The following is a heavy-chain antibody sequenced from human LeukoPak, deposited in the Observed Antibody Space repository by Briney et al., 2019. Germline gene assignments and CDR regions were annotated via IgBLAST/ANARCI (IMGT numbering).Heavy chain of an antibody. V-gene: IGHV4-38-2*01. CDR1: GYSISSGYY. J-gene: IGHJ4*02. CDR3: ARGGYSYAVPLLY. Sequence: PSETLSLTCAVSGYSISSGYYWGRIRQPPGKGLEWIGSIYHSGSTYYNPSLKSRVTISVDTSKNQFSLKPSSVTAADTAVYYCARGGYSYAVPLLYWGQGTLVTVSS. CDR2: IYHSGST. D-gene: IGHD5-18*01.